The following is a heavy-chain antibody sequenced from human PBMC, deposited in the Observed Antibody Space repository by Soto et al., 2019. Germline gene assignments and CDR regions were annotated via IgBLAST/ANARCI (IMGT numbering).Heavy chain of an antibody. CDR2: ISAYDGKT. CDR3: ARDPHEFWTSYWFDP. V-gene: IGHV1-18*01. D-gene: IGHD3-3*01. CDR1: GYTFSTYG. J-gene: IGHJ5*02. Sequence: ASVKVSCKTSGYTFSTYGINWVRQAPGQGLELMGWISAYDGKTTYAEKFQGRVTLTTDTSTSTAYMELRSLRSDDTAIYYCARDPHEFWTSYWFDPWGQGTPVTVSS.